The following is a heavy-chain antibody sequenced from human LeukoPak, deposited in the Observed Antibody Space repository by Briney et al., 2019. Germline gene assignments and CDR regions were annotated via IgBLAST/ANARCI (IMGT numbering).Heavy chain of an antibody. J-gene: IGHJ4*02. Sequence: GGSLRLSCAASGFTFSSYAMSWVRQAPGKGLEWVSAISGSGGSTYYADSVKGRFTTSRDNSKNTLHLQTSSLRAEDTAVYYCAKARKEWLFTYWGQGTLVTVSS. CDR1: GFTFSSYA. CDR3: AKARKEWLFTY. V-gene: IGHV3-23*01. D-gene: IGHD3-3*01. CDR2: ISGSGGST.